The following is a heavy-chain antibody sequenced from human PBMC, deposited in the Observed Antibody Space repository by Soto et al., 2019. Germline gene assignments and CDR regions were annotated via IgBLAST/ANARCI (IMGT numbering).Heavy chain of an antibody. V-gene: IGHV4-30-4*01. J-gene: IGHJ5*01. CDR1: GDSISTVDYF. CDR3: ARGRYCLTGRCFPNWFDS. D-gene: IGHD7-27*01. CDR2: IYKSATT. Sequence: PSETLSLTCSVSGDSISTVDYFWAWIRQPPGQALEYIGYIYKSATTYYNPSFESRVAISADTSKSQFSLNVTSVTAADTAVDCCARGRYCLTGRCFPNWFDSWGQGALVTVSS.